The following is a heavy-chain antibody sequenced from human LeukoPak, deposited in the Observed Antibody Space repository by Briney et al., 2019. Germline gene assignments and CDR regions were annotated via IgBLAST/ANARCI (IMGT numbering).Heavy chain of an antibody. CDR1: GFTFSSYA. D-gene: IGHD3-22*01. CDR3: AKDPAEYYYGSSGYWDYFDY. Sequence: PGGSLRLSCAASGFTFSSYAMSWVRQAPGKGLEWVSAISGSGGSTYYADSVKGLFTISRDNSKNTLYLQMNSLRAEDTAVYYCAKDPAEYYYGSSGYWDYFDYWGQGTLVTVSS. V-gene: IGHV3-23*01. J-gene: IGHJ4*02. CDR2: ISGSGGST.